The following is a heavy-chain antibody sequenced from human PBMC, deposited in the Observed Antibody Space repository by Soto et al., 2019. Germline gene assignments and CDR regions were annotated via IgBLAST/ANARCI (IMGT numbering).Heavy chain of an antibody. CDR1: VWTYSRYV. V-gene: IGHV1-69*01. Sequence: GSSVKVSCKGSVWTYSRYVSSWVRQATGQGLEWMGGIIPIFGTANYAQKFQGRVTITADESTSTAYMELSSLRSEDTAVYYCASGYCSCGSCYSCAYWGQGTLVTVSS. CDR2: IIPIFGTA. CDR3: ASGYCSCGSCYSCAY. D-gene: IGHD2-15*01. J-gene: IGHJ4*02.